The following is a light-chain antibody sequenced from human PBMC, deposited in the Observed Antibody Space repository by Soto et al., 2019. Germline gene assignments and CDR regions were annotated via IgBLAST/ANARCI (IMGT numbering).Light chain of an antibody. CDR1: QSVDSGF. CDR2: GAS. Sequence: EIVLTQSPGTLSLSPGERATLSCRASQSVDSGFLAWYQQKPGQATRLLMYGASIKAPGFTDMFSGSGSGTAFTLSIRRRETEDLAVYYVQQYDSSRTFVKRTKMEMK. J-gene: IGKJ1*01. V-gene: IGKV3-20*01. CDR3: QQYDSSRT.